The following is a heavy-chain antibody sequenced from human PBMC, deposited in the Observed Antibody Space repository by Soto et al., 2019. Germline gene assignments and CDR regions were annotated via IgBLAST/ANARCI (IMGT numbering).Heavy chain of an antibody. V-gene: IGHV4-39*01. J-gene: IGHJ4*02. D-gene: IGHD2-2*01. CDR1: GGSISSSNYY. CDR2: VYLTGST. Sequence: SETLSLTCTVSGGSISSSNYYWGWIRQPPGKGLEWIGTVYLTGSTYYNPSLRSRVTIYVDTSKNQFSLQLSSVTAADTAVYYCASNQGYCSSTNCYGGPFDYWGQGTLVTVSS. CDR3: ASNQGYCSSTNCYGGPFDY.